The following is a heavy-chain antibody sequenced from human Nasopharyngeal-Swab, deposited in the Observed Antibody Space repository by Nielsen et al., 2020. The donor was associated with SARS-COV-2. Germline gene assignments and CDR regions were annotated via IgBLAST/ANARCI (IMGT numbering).Heavy chain of an antibody. CDR1: GNTFTSYA. CDR3: AKSLVPYYYYGMDV. CDR2: INAGNGNT. J-gene: IGHJ6*02. D-gene: IGHD2-8*02. Sequence: ASVTVSCKASGNTFTSYAMHWVRQAPGQRLEWMGWINAGNGNTKYSQKFQGRVTITRDTSASTAYMELSSLRSEDTAVYYCAKSLVPYYYYGMDVWGQGTTVTVSS. V-gene: IGHV1-3*01.